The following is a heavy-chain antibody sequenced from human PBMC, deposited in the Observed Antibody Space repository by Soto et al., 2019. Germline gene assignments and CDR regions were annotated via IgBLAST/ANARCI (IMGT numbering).Heavy chain of an antibody. D-gene: IGHD5-18*01. CDR2: ISSSGSTI. CDR1: GFTFSDYY. V-gene: IGHV3-11*01. Sequence: LRLSCAASGFTFSDYYMSWIRQAPGKGLEWVSYISSSGSTIYYADSVKGRFTISRDNAKNSLYPQMNSLRAEDTAVYYCARDDTAMVNYYYYGMDVWGQGTTVTVSS. J-gene: IGHJ6*02. CDR3: ARDDTAMVNYYYYGMDV.